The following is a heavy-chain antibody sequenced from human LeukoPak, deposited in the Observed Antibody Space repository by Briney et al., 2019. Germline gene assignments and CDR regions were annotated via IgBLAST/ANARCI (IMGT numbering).Heavy chain of an antibody. CDR1: GYTFTSYG. J-gene: IGHJ4*02. CDR3: ARDGSLPGYSHGLGLDY. D-gene: IGHD5-18*01. CDR2: ISAYNGNT. Sequence: ASVKVSCKASGYTFTSYGISWVRQAPGQGLEGMGWISAYNGNTNYAQKLQGRVTMTTDTSTSTAYMELRSLRSDDTAVYYCARDGSLPGYSHGLGLDYWGQGTLVTVSS. V-gene: IGHV1-18*01.